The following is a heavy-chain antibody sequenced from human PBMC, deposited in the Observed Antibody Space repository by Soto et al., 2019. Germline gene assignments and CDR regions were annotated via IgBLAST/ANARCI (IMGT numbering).Heavy chain of an antibody. V-gene: IGHV3-9*01. CDR2: ISWNSGSI. D-gene: IGHD2-21*01. CDR3: AKDISRGLAYGGYFNH. J-gene: IGHJ1*01. Sequence: GGSLRLSCAASGFTFDDYAMHWVRQAPGKGLEWVSGISWNSGSIDYADSVKGRFTISRDNAKNSLYLQMNSLRAEDTALYYCAKDISRGLAYGGYFNHWGQGTLVSVS. CDR1: GFTFDDYA.